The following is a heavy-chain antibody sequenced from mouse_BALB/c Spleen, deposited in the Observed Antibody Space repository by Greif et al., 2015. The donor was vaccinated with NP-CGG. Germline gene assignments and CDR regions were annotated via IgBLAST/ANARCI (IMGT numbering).Heavy chain of an antibody. CDR1: GYSITSDYA. J-gene: IGHJ4*01. CDR2: ISYSGST. Sequence: EVQGVESGPGLVKPSQSLSLTCTVTGYSITSDYAWNWIRQFPGNKLEWMGYISYSGSTSYNPSLRSRISITRDTSKNQFFLQLNSVTTEDTATYYCARRGLLRGAMDYWGQGTSVTVSS. CDR3: ARRGLLRGAMDY. V-gene: IGHV3-2*02. D-gene: IGHD1-1*01.